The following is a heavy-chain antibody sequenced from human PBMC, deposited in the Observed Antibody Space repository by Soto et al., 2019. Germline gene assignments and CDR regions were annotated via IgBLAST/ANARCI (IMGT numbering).Heavy chain of an antibody. CDR1: GYRFTIDY. CDR2: INPSGGST. D-gene: IGHD6-19*01. Sequence: GAPLKLACKASGYRFTIDYIDWGRINTKQGLEWMGIINPSGGSTSYAQKFQGRVTMTRDTSTSTVYMELSSLRSEDTAVYYCARGIAVAGTDGAFDIWGQGTMVTVSS. J-gene: IGHJ3*02. V-gene: IGHV1-46*01. CDR3: ARGIAVAGTDGAFDI.